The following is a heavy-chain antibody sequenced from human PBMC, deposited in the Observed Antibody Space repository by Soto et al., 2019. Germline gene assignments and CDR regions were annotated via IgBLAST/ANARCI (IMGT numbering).Heavy chain of an antibody. J-gene: IGHJ6*02. CDR2: INPNSGGT. D-gene: IGHD2-21*01. V-gene: IGHV1-2*04. CDR3: ARSSITGAGRLFYGMDV. Sequence: ASVKVSCKASGYTFTGYYMHWVRQAPGQGLEWMGWINPNSGGTTYAQKFQGWATMTRDTSISTAYMELSRLRSDDTAVHYCARSSITGAGRLFYGMDVWGQGTTVTVSS. CDR1: GYTFTGYY.